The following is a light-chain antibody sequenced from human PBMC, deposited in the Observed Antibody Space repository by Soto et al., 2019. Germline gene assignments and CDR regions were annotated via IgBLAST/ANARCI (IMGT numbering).Light chain of an antibody. Sequence: EIVMTQSPATLSVSPGERATLSCRASQSVSSNLACYQQKPGQAPRLLIYGASTRATGIPARFSGSGSGTEFTLTISSLQSEDFAVYYCPQYNNWPPTFGGGTKVEIK. CDR1: QSVSSN. V-gene: IGKV3-15*01. CDR2: GAS. J-gene: IGKJ4*01. CDR3: PQYNNWPPT.